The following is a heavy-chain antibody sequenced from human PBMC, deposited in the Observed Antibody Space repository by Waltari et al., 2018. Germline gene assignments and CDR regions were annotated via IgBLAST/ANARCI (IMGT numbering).Heavy chain of an antibody. Sequence: QVQLVESGGGVVQPGRSLRLSCAASGLTFSDSAMPWVRQTPGRGMEWGSVKGKDGSYQYYAESGKGRFTISRDNSKNTLYLQMNSLRVEDTGVDYCAKANGSGGFLVDFWGQGTLVTVSS. D-gene: IGHD3-10*01. CDR1: GLTFSDSA. CDR3: AKANGSGGFLVDF. V-gene: IGHV3-33*06. CDR2: KGKDGSYQ. J-gene: IGHJ4*02.